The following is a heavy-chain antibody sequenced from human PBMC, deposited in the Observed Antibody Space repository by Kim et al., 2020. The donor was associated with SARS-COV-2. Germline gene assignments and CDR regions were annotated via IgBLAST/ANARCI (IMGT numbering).Heavy chain of an antibody. CDR3: ARDISAVHELFYYYGL. Sequence: GGSLRLSCAASGFTFSSYWMHWVRQAPGKGLVWVSPISSSSSGTSYADSVKGRFTISRDNAKNSLYLQMNSLRAEDTAVYYCARDISAVHELFYYYGL. V-gene: IGHV3-21*01. J-gene: IGHJ6*01. CDR2: ISSSSSGT. CDR1: GFTFSSYW. D-gene: IGHD3-10*01.